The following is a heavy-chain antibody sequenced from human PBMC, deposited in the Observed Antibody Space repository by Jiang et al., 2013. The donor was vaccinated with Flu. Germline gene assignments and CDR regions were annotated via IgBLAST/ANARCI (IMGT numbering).Heavy chain of an antibody. CDR2: IFPADSDT. D-gene: IGHD1-26*01. CDR3: ARRSGSYTY. Sequence: SLKISCKGSGYSFSTYWIAWVRQMPGKGLEWMGIIFPADSDTRYSPSFQGRVTISVDKSINTAFLQWSSLRASDTAMYYCARRSGSYTYWGQGTLVTVSS. J-gene: IGHJ4*02. CDR1: GYSFSTYW. V-gene: IGHV5-51*01.